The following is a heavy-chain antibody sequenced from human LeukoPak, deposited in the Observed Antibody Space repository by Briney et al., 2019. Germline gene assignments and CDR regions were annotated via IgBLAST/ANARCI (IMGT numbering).Heavy chain of an antibody. J-gene: IGHJ6*02. CDR1: GYTFTSYY. CDR3: ARGAAAVRAYYYYGMDV. D-gene: IGHD6-13*01. V-gene: IGHV1-46*01. CDR2: INPSGGST. Sequence: GASVKVSCKASGYTFTSYYMHWVRQAPGQGLEWMGIINPSGGSTSYAQEFQGRVTMTRDTSTSTVYMELSSLRSEDTAVYYCARGAAAVRAYYYYGMDVWGQGTLVTVSS.